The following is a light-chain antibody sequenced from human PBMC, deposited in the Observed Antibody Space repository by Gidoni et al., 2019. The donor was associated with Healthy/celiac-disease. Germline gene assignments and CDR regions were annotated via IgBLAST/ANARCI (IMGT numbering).Light chain of an antibody. CDR3: QQYGSSPET. J-gene: IGKJ1*01. CDR2: GAS. Sequence: EIVLTQSPGTLSLSPGERATLSCRASQSVSSSYLAWYQQKPGQAPRLLSYGASSRATGIPYRFSGSGSGTDFTLTISRLEPEDFAVYYCQQYGSSPETFXQXTKVEIK. V-gene: IGKV3-20*01. CDR1: QSVSSSY.